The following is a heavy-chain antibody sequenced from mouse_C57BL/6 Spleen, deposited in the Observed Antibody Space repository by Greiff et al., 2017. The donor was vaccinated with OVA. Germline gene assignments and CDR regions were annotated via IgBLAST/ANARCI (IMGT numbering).Heavy chain of an antibody. CDR1: GFTFSDYY. CDR2: ISNGGGST. Sequence: EVQLVESGGGLVQPGGSLKLSCAASGFTFSDYYMYWVRQTPEKRLEWVAYISNGGGSTYYPDTVKGRFTISRDNAKNTLYLQMSRLKSEDTAMYYCARSNWDYFDYWGQGTTLTVSS. J-gene: IGHJ2*01. D-gene: IGHD4-1*01. V-gene: IGHV5-12*01. CDR3: ARSNWDYFDY.